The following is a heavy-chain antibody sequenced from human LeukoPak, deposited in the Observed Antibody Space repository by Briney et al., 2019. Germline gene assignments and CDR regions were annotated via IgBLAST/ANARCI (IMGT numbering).Heavy chain of an antibody. V-gene: IGHV3-23*01. J-gene: IGHJ4*02. Sequence: GGSLRLSCTASGFTFGDYVMSWVRQAPGKGLEWVSGISGSGGSTYYADSVKGRFTISRDDPHNTLYLQMNSLRAEDTAVYFCARGGVDYYGSGTYYLMYYFDYWGQGALVTVSS. CDR1: GFTFGDYV. D-gene: IGHD3-10*01. CDR2: ISGSGGST. CDR3: ARGGVDYYGSGTYYLMYYFDY.